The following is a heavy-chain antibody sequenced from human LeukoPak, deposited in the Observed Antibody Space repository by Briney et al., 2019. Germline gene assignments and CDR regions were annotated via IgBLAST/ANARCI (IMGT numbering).Heavy chain of an antibody. V-gene: IGHV3-9*01. CDR1: GFTFDDYA. D-gene: IGHD6-6*01. CDR2: ISWNSGSI. CDR3: AKAPYGSSSGNWFDP. J-gene: IGHJ5*02. Sequence: GRSLRLSCAASGFTFDDYAMHWVRQAPGKGLEWVSGISWNSGSIGYADSVKGRFTISRDSAKNSLYLQMNSLRAEDTALYYCAKAPYGSSSGNWFDPWGQGTLVTVSS.